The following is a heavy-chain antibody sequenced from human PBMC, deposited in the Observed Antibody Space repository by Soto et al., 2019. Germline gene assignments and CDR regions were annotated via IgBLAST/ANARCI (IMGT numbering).Heavy chain of an antibody. V-gene: IGHV3-30*04. CDR3: ARGVNFFDSSGSDGDY. CDR1: GFTFSSYA. J-gene: IGHJ4*02. CDR2: ISFDGSDK. D-gene: IGHD3-22*01. Sequence: PGGSLRLSCAASGFTFSSYAMHWVRQAPGKGLEWVAIISFDGSDKYYADSVKGRFTISRDNSKNALYLQMNSLRTEDTAVYYCARGVNFFDSSGSDGDYWGQGTLVTVSS.